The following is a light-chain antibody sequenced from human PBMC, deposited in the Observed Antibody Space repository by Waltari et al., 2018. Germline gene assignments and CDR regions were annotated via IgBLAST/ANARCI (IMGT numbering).Light chain of an antibody. J-gene: IGKJ4*01. CDR3: HQFYTYPLT. CDR1: QDISNY. CDR2: DAS. Sequence: DIQMTQSPSSLSASVGDRVTITCQASQDISNYLNWYQQKPGKAPKLLIYDASNLETGVPSRFSGSGSGTDFTFTISSLQPEDIATYYCHQFYTYPLTFGGGTKVDIK. V-gene: IGKV1-33*01.